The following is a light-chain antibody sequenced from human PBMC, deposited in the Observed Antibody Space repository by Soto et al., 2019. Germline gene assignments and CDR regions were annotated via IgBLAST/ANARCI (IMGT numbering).Light chain of an antibody. CDR1: QSVNRD. Sequence: EIVLTQSPGTPSLSPGERATLSCRASQSVNRDLAWYQQKHGQAPRLLIYDASKRATGIPDRFSGSGSGTDCTHTLSSLEPGDFAVYYCQQRRDWPPLTFGGGNKVEV. CDR3: QQRRDWPPLT. J-gene: IGKJ4*01. CDR2: DAS. V-gene: IGKV3-11*01.